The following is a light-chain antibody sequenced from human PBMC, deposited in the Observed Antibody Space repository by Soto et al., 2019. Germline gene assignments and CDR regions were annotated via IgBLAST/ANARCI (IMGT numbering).Light chain of an antibody. Sequence: QSVLTQPAYGSGSPGQSITITCTGTSSDVGGYNYVSWYQQHPGKAPKFMIYDVSNRPSGVSNRFSGSKSGNTASLTISGLQAEDEADYYCSSYTTSNTRQIVFGTGTKVTVL. CDR1: SSDVGGYNY. CDR2: DVS. V-gene: IGLV2-14*01. J-gene: IGLJ1*01. CDR3: SSYTTSNTRQIV.